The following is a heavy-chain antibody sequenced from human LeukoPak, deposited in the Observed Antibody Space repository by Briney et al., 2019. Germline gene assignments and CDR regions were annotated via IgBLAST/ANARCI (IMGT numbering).Heavy chain of an antibody. J-gene: IGHJ4*02. CDR1: GYTFTSYG. Sequence: ASVKVSCKASGYTFTSYGISWVRQAPGQGLEWMGWISAYNGNTNYAQKLQGRVTMTADTSTSTAYMELRSLRSDDTAVYYCARVGIAAAGTVEFDYWGQGTLVTVSS. V-gene: IGHV1-18*01. D-gene: IGHD6-13*01. CDR3: ARVGIAAAGTVEFDY. CDR2: ISAYNGNT.